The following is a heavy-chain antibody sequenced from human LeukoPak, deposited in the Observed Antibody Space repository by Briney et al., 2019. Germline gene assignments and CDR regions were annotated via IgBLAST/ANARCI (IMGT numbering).Heavy chain of an antibody. D-gene: IGHD6-13*01. V-gene: IGHV3-33*01. J-gene: IGHJ5*02. CDR3: ARDLAAAGTWFDP. Sequence: PGGSLRLSCAASGFTFSSYGMHWVRQAPGKGLEWVAVIWYDTSNKYYADSVKGRFTISRDNSKNTLYLQINSLRAEDTAVYYCARDLAAAGTWFDPWGQGTLVTVSS. CDR1: GFTFSSYG. CDR2: IWYDTSNK.